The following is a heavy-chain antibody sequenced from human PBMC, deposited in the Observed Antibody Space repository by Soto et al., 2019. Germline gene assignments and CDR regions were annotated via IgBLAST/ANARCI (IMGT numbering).Heavy chain of an antibody. CDR3: VKVTGSGWYRYYYYGMDV. V-gene: IGHV3-64D*06. J-gene: IGHJ6*02. Sequence: PGGSLRLSCAASGFTVSSYAMHWVRQAPGKGLEYVSAISSNGGSTYYADSVKGRFTISRDNSKNTLYLQMSSLRAEDTAVYYCVKVTGSGWYRYYYYGMDVWGQGTTVTVSS. D-gene: IGHD6-19*01. CDR2: ISSNGGST. CDR1: GFTVSSYA.